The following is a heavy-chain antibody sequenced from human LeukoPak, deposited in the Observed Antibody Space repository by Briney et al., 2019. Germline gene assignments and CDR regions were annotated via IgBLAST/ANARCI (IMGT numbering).Heavy chain of an antibody. J-gene: IGHJ3*02. CDR1: GYSFSSHW. D-gene: IGHD6-19*01. Sequence: HGGSLKISCKGSGYSFSSHWIGWVRQMPGKGLEWMGIIYPGDSDTRYSPSFQGQVTISVDKSISTAYLQWSSLKASDTAMYYCARRGSGLAFDIWGQGTMVTVSS. CDR2: IYPGDSDT. CDR3: ARRGSGLAFDI. V-gene: IGHV5-51*01.